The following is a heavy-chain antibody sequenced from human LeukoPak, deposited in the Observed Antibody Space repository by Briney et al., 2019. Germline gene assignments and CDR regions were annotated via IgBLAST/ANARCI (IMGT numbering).Heavy chain of an antibody. CDR3: ARKFSSGWYYFDY. J-gene: IGHJ4*02. CDR1: GFTFSDYW. V-gene: IGHV3-74*01. D-gene: IGHD6-19*01. CDR2: INSDGSST. Sequence: GGSLRLSCAASGFTFSDYWMHWVRQAPGKGLVWVSRINSDGSSTSYADSVKGRFTISRDNAKNTLYLQMNSLRAEDTAAYYCARKFSSGWYYFDYWGQGTLVTVSS.